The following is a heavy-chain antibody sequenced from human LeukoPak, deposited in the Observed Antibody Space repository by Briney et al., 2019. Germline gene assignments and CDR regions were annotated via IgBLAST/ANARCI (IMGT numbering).Heavy chain of an antibody. CDR1: GGSISSYY. V-gene: IGHV4-4*07. CDR3: ARDQYYYDSSGYLFDY. CDR2: IYTSGST. Sequence: SETLSLTCTVSGGSISSYYWSWLRQPAGKGLEWIGRIYTSGSTNYNPSLKSRVTISVDTSKNQFSLKLSSVTAADTAVYYCARDQYYYDSSGYLFDYWGQGTLVTVSS. D-gene: IGHD3-22*01. J-gene: IGHJ4*02.